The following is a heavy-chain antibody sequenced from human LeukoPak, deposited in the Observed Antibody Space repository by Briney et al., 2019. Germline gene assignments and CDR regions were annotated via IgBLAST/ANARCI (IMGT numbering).Heavy chain of an antibody. D-gene: IGHD3-9*01. Sequence: GGSLRLSCAASGFTFSSYAMSWVRQAPGKGLEWVSAISGSGGSTYYADSVKGRFTISRDNSKNTPYLQMNSLRAEDTAVYYCANLRYFDWLQKSTFDYWGQGTLVTVSS. CDR1: GFTFSSYA. V-gene: IGHV3-23*01. J-gene: IGHJ4*02. CDR3: ANLRYFDWLQKSTFDY. CDR2: ISGSGGST.